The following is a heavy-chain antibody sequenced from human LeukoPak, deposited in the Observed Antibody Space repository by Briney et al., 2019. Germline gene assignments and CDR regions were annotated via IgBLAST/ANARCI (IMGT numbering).Heavy chain of an antibody. Sequence: GGSLRLSCAASGFTFSSYWMSWVRQAPGKGLEWVANIKQDGSEKYYVDSVRGRFTTSRDNPENSLYLQMNSLRAEDTAVYYCARYSGSWDFFDYWGQGTLVTVSS. D-gene: IGHD6-13*01. CDR1: GFTFSSYW. J-gene: IGHJ4*02. CDR3: ARYSGSWDFFDY. CDR2: IKQDGSEK. V-gene: IGHV3-7*05.